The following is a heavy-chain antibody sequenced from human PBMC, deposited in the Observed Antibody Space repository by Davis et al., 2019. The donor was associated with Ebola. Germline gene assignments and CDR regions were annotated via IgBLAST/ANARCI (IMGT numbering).Heavy chain of an antibody. CDR1: GFTFSSYA. J-gene: IGHJ6*02. CDR3: ARTMTTVTISTYYYYGMDV. CDR2: ISYDGSNK. D-gene: IGHD4-17*01. V-gene: IGHV3-30*04. Sequence: PGGSLRLSCAASGFTFSSYAMHWVRQAPGKGLEWVAVISYDGSNKYYADSVKGRFTISRDNSKTTLYLQMNSLRAEDTAVYYCARTMTTVTISTYYYYGMDVWGQGTTVTVSS.